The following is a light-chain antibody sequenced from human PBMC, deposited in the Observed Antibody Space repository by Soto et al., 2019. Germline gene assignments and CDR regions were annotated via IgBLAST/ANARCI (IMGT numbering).Light chain of an antibody. CDR1: SSDVGAYNY. J-gene: IGLJ2*01. CDR2: EVT. V-gene: IGLV2-14*01. Sequence: QSALTQPASVSGSPGQSITISCTGTSSDVGAYNYVSWYQHHPGKVPKLLIYEVTNRPSGVSDRFSGSKSGNTASLTISGLQAEDEADYYCNSYTNSSAVVFGGGTKVTVL. CDR3: NSYTNSSAVV.